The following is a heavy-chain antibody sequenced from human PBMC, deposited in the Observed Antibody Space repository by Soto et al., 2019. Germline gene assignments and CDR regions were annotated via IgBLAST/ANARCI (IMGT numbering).Heavy chain of an antibody. V-gene: IGHV3-49*03. CDR2: IRSKAYGGTT. J-gene: IGHJ4*02. CDR1: GFTFGDYA. CDR3: THTMIVVPPHY. D-gene: IGHD3-22*01. Sequence: QSGGSLRLSCTASGFTFGDYAMSWFRQAPGKGLEWVGFIRSKAYGGTTEYAASVKGRFTISRDDSKSIAYLQMNSLKTEDTAVYYCTHTMIVVPPHYWGQGTLVTVSS.